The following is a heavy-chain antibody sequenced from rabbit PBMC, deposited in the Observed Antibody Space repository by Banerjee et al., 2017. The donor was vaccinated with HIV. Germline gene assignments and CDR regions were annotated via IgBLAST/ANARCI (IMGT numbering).Heavy chain of an antibody. J-gene: IGHJ4*01. CDR2: IYPDYGNT. CDR3: ARDSGWGDLNL. CDR1: GIDFSGYG. V-gene: IGHV1S47*01. D-gene: IGHD4-1*01. Sequence: QEQLVESGGGLVTLGGSLTLTCKASGIDFSGYGISWVRQAPGKGLEWIAHIYPDYGNTDYASWVNGRFTISLDNAQNTVFLQMTSLTYADTATYFCARDSGWGDLNLWGPGTLV.